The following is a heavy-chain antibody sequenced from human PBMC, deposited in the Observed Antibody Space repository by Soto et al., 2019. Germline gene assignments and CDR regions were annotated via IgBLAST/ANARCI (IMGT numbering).Heavy chain of an antibody. Sequence: GSLRLSCAASGFTFSSYGMHWVRQAPGKGLEWVAVIWYDGSNKYYADSVKGRFTISRDNSKNTLYLQMNSLRAEDTAVYHCARDAIYDILTGDYYYYYGMDVWGQGTTVTVSS. J-gene: IGHJ6*02. CDR3: ARDAIYDILTGDYYYYYGMDV. CDR1: GFTFSSYG. V-gene: IGHV3-33*01. CDR2: IWYDGSNK. D-gene: IGHD3-9*01.